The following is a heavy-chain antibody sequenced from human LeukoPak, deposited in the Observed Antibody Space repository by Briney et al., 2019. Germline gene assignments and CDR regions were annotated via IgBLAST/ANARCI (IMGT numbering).Heavy chain of an antibody. V-gene: IGHV4-34*01. D-gene: IGHD2-15*01. Sequence: PSETLSLTCAVSGGPFSSYYWSWIRQPPGKGLEWIGEINHSGSTNYNPSLKSRVTISVDTSKNQFSLKLSSVTAADAAVYYCARGRLYCSVGGCYLLFVLWGQGTLVTVSS. J-gene: IGHJ5*02. CDR1: GGPFSSYY. CDR3: ARGRLYCSVGGCYLLFVL. CDR2: INHSGST.